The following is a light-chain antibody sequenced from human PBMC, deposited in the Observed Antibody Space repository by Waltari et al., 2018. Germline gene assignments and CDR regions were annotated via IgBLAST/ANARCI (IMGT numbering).Light chain of an antibody. V-gene: IGKV1-9*01. CDR2: AAS. J-gene: IGKJ4*01. CDR3: QQLKSYPIT. CDR1: QVILGY. Sequence: TQLTKSPSSLAASVGDRVTISCRTSQVILGYLAWYQQKPGKAPKLLIYAASTLQSGVPSRFSGSGSGMDFNITISNLQPEDFATYYCQQLKSYPITFGGGTKVEIK.